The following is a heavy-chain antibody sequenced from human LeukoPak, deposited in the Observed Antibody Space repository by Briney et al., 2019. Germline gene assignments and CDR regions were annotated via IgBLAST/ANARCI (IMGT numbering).Heavy chain of an antibody. Sequence: GGSLRHSCAASGFTFSSYGMPWVRQAPGKGLEWVAVISYDGSNKYYADSVKGRFTISRDNSKNTLYLQMNSLRAEDTAVYYCAKGNTMVRVFDYWGQGTLVTVSS. J-gene: IGHJ4*02. D-gene: IGHD3-10*01. CDR3: AKGNTMVRVFDY. CDR2: ISYDGSNK. CDR1: GFTFSSYG. V-gene: IGHV3-30*18.